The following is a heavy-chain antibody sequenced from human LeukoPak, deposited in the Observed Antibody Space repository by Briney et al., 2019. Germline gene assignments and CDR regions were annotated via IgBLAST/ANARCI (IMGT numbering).Heavy chain of an antibody. Sequence: PGGSLRLSCAASGFTFSSYGMHWVRQAPGKGLEWVAFIRYDGSNKYYADSVKGRFTISRDNSKNTLYLQMNSLRAEDTAVYYCARVLVWFGDLSSIYFDYWGQGTLVTVSS. D-gene: IGHD3-10*01. CDR2: IRYDGSNK. V-gene: IGHV3-30*02. CDR3: ARVLVWFGDLSSIYFDY. CDR1: GFTFSSYG. J-gene: IGHJ4*02.